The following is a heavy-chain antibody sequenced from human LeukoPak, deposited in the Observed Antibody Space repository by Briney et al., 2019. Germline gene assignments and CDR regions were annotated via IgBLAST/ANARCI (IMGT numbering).Heavy chain of an antibody. J-gene: IGHJ4*02. V-gene: IGHV3-53*01. CDR1: GFTVSSNY. CDR2: IYSGGST. CDR3: ARGGSSSWYYFDY. D-gene: IGHD6-13*01. Sequence: GGSLRLSCAASGFTVSSNYMSWVRQAPGKGLEWGSVIYSGGSTYYADSVKGRFTISRDNSKNTLYLQMNSRRAEDTAVYYCARGGSSSWYYFDYWGQGTLVTVSS.